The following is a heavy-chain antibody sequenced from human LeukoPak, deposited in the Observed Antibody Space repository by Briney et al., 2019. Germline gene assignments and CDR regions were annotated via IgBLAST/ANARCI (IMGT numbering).Heavy chain of an antibody. J-gene: IGHJ4*02. CDR3: ARDTTNYDSSGLDY. Sequence: PGGSLRLSCAASGFTFSSYAMSWVRQAPGKGLEWVSAISGSGGSTYYADSVKGRFTISRDNSKNTLYLQMNSLRAEDTAVYYCARDTTNYDSSGLDYWGQGTLVTVSS. CDR2: ISGSGGST. D-gene: IGHD3-22*01. V-gene: IGHV3-23*01. CDR1: GFTFSSYA.